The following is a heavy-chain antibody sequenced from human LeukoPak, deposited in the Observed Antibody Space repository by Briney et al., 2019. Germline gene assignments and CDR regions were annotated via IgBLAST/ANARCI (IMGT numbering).Heavy chain of an antibody. CDR1: GGSISSSNW. Sequence: SETLSLTCAVSGGSISSSNWWSWVRQPPGKGLEWIGEIYHSESTNYNPSLKSRVTISVDKSKNQVSLKLSSVTAADTAIYYCARSPNYYGSGSYYSVWGQGTLVTVSS. CDR3: ARSPNYYGSGSYYSV. J-gene: IGHJ4*02. D-gene: IGHD3-10*01. CDR2: IYHSEST. V-gene: IGHV4-4*02.